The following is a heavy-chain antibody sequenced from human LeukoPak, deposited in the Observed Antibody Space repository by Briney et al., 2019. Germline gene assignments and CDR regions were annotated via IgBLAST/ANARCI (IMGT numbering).Heavy chain of an antibody. CDR1: GFTLSSYG. J-gene: IGHJ6*02. Sequence: PGGSLRLSCAASGFTLSSYGMHWVRQAPGKGLEWVAVISYDGSNKYYADSVKGRFTISRDNSKNTLYLQMNSLRAEDTAVYYCAKEPSSYTSSWYGMDVWGQGTAVTVSS. V-gene: IGHV3-30*18. D-gene: IGHD6-13*01. CDR2: ISYDGSNK. CDR3: AKEPSSYTSSWYGMDV.